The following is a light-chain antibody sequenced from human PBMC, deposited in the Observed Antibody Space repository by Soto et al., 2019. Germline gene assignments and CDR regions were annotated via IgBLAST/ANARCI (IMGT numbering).Light chain of an antibody. Sequence: DIQMTQSPSSLSSSVGDRVTITCRASESISTCLNWYQQKPGTAPKLPLCAALSLQSGVPSRFSGNAAGTDFTLTISSLQPEDFPTYYCQQSYSTPRTFGQGTKVDIK. CDR1: ESISTC. CDR2: AAL. CDR3: QQSYSTPRT. V-gene: IGKV1-39*01. J-gene: IGKJ1*01.